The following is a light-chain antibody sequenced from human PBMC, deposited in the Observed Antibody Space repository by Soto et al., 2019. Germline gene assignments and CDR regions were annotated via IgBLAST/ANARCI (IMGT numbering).Light chain of an antibody. CDR2: GAS. CDR3: QQYNTWLWT. J-gene: IGKJ1*01. V-gene: IGKV3-15*01. CDR1: QSVNAN. Sequence: EVVMTQSPATLSVSPGERSTLSCRASQSVNANLAWYQQKPGQAPRLLLHGASNRATGIPARFSGSGFGTDFILTISSLQSEDFAVYYCQQYNTWLWTFGQGTKVEI.